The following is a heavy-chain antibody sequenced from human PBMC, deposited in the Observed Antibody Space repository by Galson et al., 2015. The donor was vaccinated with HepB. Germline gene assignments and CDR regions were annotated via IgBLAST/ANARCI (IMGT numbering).Heavy chain of an antibody. J-gene: IGHJ3*02. Sequence: SVKVSCKASGYTFTGYYMHWVRQAPGQGLEWMGRINPNSGGTNYAQKFQGRVTMTRDTSISTAYMELSRLRSDDTAVYYCARGVRQWLDDDAFDIWGQGTMVTVSS. D-gene: IGHD6-19*01. CDR2: INPNSGGT. V-gene: IGHV1-2*06. CDR3: ARGVRQWLDDDAFDI. CDR1: GYTFTGYY.